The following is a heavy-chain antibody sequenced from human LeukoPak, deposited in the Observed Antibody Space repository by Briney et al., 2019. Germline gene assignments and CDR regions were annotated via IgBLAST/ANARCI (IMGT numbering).Heavy chain of an antibody. CDR1: GFTFSSYG. Sequence: PGGSLRLSCAASGFTFSSYGMHWVRQAPGKGLEWVSYISSSSSTIYYADSVKGRFTISRDNAKNSLYLQMNSLRAEDTAVYYCARDERDYYYYMDVWGKGTTVTVSS. J-gene: IGHJ6*03. CDR2: ISSSSSTI. CDR3: ARDERDYYYYMDV. V-gene: IGHV3-48*01.